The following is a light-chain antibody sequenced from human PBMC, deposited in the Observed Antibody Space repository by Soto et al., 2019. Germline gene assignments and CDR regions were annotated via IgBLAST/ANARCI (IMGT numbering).Light chain of an antibody. Sequence: DIQRTPSPSTLSGSVGDRVTITCRASQTISSWLAWYQQKPGKAPKLLIYKASTLKSGVPSSFSGSGSGTEFTLTLSSLQPDDFATYYCQHYNSHSEAVGQGTKGDIK. CDR3: QHYNSHSEA. CDR2: KAS. V-gene: IGKV1-5*03. CDR1: QTISSW. J-gene: IGKJ1*01.